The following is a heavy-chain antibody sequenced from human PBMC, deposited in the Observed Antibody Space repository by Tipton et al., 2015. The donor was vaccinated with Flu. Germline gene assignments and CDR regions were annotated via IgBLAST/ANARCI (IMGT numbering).Heavy chain of an antibody. CDR2: IYSSGST. CDR3: ARFSVRGESDY. V-gene: IGHV4-4*07. D-gene: IGHD3-10*01. Sequence: TLSLTCTVSGGSINSYYWSWIRQPAGKGLEWIGRIYSSGSTNYNPSLKSRVTTLVDTSKNQFSLKMSSVTAADTAVYYCARFSVRGESDYWGQGTLVTVSS. CDR1: GGSINSYY. J-gene: IGHJ4*02.